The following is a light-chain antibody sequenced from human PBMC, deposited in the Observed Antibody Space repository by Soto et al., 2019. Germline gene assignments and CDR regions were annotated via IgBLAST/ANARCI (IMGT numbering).Light chain of an antibody. CDR1: QSISSY. Sequence: IQMTQSPSSLSASVGDRVTIGCGASQSISSYLNCYQQKPGNAPKLLLYAASSLQRGVPSRFRGSGSGTDFTLTITSLQPEDFATYFCQQSSNTPLTFGGGTKVDI. J-gene: IGKJ4*01. CDR3: QQSSNTPLT. V-gene: IGKV1-39*01. CDR2: AAS.